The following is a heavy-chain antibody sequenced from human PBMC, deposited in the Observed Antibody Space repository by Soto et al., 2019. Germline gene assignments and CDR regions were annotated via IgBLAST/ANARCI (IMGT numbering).Heavy chain of an antibody. CDR3: AADRAYYDFWSGSMGAFDI. CDR1: GFTFTSSA. CDR2: IVVGSGNT. Sequence: QMQLVQSGPEVKKPGTSVKVSCKASGFTFTSSAMQWVRQARGQRLEWIGWIVVGSGNTNYAQKFQERVTITRDMSTSTAYMELSSLTSEDTAVYYCAADRAYYDFWSGSMGAFDIWGQGTMVTVSS. V-gene: IGHV1-58*02. D-gene: IGHD3-3*01. J-gene: IGHJ3*02.